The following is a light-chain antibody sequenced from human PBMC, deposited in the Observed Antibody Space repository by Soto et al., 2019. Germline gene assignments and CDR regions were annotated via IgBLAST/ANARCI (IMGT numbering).Light chain of an antibody. CDR2: TND. V-gene: IGLV1-44*01. Sequence: QSVLTQAPSASGTPGQRVTISCSGSSSNIGSNTVNWYQQLPGTAPKLLIYTNDQRPSGVPNRFSASKSGTSASLAISGLQSEDEADYYCAAWDDTLDGLVFGGGTKLTVL. CDR1: SSNIGSNT. J-gene: IGLJ3*02. CDR3: AAWDDTLDGLV.